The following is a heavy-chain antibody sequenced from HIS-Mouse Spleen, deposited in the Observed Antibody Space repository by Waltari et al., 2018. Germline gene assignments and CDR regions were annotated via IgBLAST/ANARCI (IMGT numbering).Heavy chain of an antibody. CDR3: EGVYGSGSYYFDY. V-gene: IGHV3-30*03. J-gene: IGHJ4*02. Sequence: QVQLVESGGGVVQPGRSLRLAWAASGFPFSSFGMHWVRQAPGKGLEWVAVISYDGSNKYYADSVKGRFTISRDNSKNTLYLQMNSLRAEDTAVYYCEGVYGSGSYYFDYWAREPWSPSPQ. CDR2: ISYDGSNK. CDR1: GFPFSSFG. D-gene: IGHD3-10*01.